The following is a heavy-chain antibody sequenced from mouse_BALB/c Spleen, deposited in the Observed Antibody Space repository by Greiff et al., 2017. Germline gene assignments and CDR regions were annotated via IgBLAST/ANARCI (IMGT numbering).Heavy chain of an antibody. J-gene: IGHJ2*01. CDR3: AREGFDY. V-gene: IGHV5-4*02. CDR1: GFTFSDYY. CDR2: ISDGGSYT. Sequence: EVKLVESGGGLVKPGGSLKLSCAASGFTFSDYYMYWVRQTPEKRLEWVATISDGGSYTYYPDSVKGRFTISRDNAKNNLYLQMSSLKSEDTAMYYCAREGFDYWGQGTTLTVSS.